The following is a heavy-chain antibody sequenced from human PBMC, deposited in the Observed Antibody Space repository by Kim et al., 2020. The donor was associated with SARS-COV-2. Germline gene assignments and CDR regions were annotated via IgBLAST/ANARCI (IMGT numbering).Heavy chain of an antibody. CDR2: IYSGGSST. Sequence: GSLRLSCAASGFTFSSYAMSWVRQAPGKGLEWVSVIYSGGSSTYYADSVKGRFTISRDNSKNTLYLQMNSLRAEDTAVYYCAKAVTPVLLWFGEPLRYYYYGMDVWGQGTTVTVSS. CDR1: GFTFSSYA. CDR3: AKAVTPVLLWFGEPLRYYYYGMDV. J-gene: IGHJ6*02. V-gene: IGHV3-23*03. D-gene: IGHD3-10*01.